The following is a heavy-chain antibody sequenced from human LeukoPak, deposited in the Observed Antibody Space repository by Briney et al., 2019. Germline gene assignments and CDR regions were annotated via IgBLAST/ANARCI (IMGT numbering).Heavy chain of an antibody. CDR2: SHHSGNT. CDR3: ARENWGSSFPDY. J-gene: IGHJ4*02. D-gene: IGHD7-27*01. Sequence: SETLSLTCTVSGYSISSGYNWGWIRQPPEKGLDWIGSSHHSGNTYYNPSLKTRATISVDTSNNQFSLNLTSVTAADTAVYYCARENWGSSFPDYWGQGTPVTVSS. V-gene: IGHV4-38-2*02. CDR1: GYSISSGYN.